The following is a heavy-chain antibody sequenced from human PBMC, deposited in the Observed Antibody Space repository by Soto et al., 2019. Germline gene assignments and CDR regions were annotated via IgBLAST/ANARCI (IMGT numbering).Heavy chain of an antibody. V-gene: IGHV3-23*01. CDR1: GFTFSSYA. Sequence: GGSLRLSCAASGFTFSSYAMSWVRQAPGKGLEWVSAISGSGGSTYYADSVKGRFTISRDNSKNTLYLQMNSLRAEDTAVYYCAKGRYGDIVVVPAYYYYYYMDVWGKGTTVTVSS. D-gene: IGHD2-2*01. CDR3: AKGRYGDIVVVPAYYYYYYMDV. J-gene: IGHJ6*03. CDR2: ISGSGGST.